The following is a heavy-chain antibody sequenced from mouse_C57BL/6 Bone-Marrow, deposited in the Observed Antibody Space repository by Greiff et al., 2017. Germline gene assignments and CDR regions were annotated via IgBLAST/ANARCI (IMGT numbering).Heavy chain of an antibody. CDR2: IYPGDGDT. J-gene: IGHJ3*01. Sequence: VQLQQSGPELVKPGASVKISCKASGYAFSSSWMNWVKQRPGKGLEWIGRIYPGDGDTNYNGKFKGKATLTADKSSSTAYMQLSILTSEDSAVYFCARFPPGYYDYEFAYWGQGTLVTVSA. CDR3: ARFPPGYYDYEFAY. V-gene: IGHV1-82*01. D-gene: IGHD2-4*01. CDR1: GYAFSSSW.